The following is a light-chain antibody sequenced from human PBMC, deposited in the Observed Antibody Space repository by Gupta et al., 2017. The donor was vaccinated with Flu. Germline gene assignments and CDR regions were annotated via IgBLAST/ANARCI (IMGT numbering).Light chain of an antibody. CDR3: YSTDNTGNLGV. V-gene: IGLV3-10*01. CDR2: DDN. J-gene: IGLJ1*01. Sequence: SHDLTPPPSVPVSPGQTARITCAGDALAEKFTYWYQQKSGQAPVRLSYDDNKRPSAIPERFSGSGSGTLATLTISGAQVEDEADYYCYSTDNTGNLGVFGTGTKLTVL. CDR1: ALAEKF.